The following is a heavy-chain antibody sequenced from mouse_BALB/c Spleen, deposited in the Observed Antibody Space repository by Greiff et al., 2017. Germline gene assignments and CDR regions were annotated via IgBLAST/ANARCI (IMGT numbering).Heavy chain of an antibody. V-gene: IGHV5-17*02. D-gene: IGHD2-1*01. J-gene: IGHJ4*01. Sequence: EVQRVESGGGLVQPGGSRKLSCAASGFTFSSFGMHWVRQAPEKGLEWVAYISSGSSTIYYADTVKGRFTISRDNPKNTLFLQMTSLRSEDTAMYYCARYWGNYLYAMDYWGQGTSVTVSS. CDR3: ARYWGNYLYAMDY. CDR1: GFTFSSFG. CDR2: ISSGSSTI.